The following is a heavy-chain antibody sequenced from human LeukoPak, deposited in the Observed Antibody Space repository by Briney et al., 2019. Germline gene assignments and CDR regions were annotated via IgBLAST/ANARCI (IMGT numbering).Heavy chain of an antibody. CDR1: GYTFTSYY. V-gene: IGHV1-46*01. D-gene: IGHD2-15*01. CDR3: ARDKKKPGRGAGYYYYYMDV. Sequence: ASVKVSCKASGYTFTSYYMHWVRQAPGQGLEWMGIINPSGGSTSYAQKFQGRVTMTRDMSTSTVYMELSSLRSEDTAVYYCARDKKKPGRGAGYYYYYMDVWGKGTTVTVSS. CDR2: INPSGGST. J-gene: IGHJ6*03.